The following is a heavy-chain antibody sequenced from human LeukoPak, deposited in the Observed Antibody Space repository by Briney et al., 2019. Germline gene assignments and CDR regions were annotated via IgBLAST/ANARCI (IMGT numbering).Heavy chain of an antibody. CDR3: TRGRTMVGGTTLDAL. J-gene: IGHJ4*02. CDR1: GYTFTAYY. D-gene: IGHD1-26*01. Sequence: ASVKVSCKASGYTFTAYYMHWVRQAPGQGLEWMGHINPNNGDTIFAQKFQGRVTMARDTSITTAYMDLARLTSDDTAVYYCTRGRTMVGGTTLDALWGQGTLVTVSS. CDR2: INPNNGDT. V-gene: IGHV1-2*06.